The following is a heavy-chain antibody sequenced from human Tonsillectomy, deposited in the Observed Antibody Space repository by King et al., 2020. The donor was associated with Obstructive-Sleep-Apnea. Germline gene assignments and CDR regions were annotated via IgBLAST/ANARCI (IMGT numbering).Heavy chain of an antibody. CDR3: ARDKKQQLPRARLWIDY. D-gene: IGHD6-13*01. V-gene: IGHV3-30*04. Sequence: QVQLVESGGGVVQPGRSLRLSCAASGFTFSSYAMHWVRQAPGKGLEWVAVISYDGSNKYYADSVKGRLTISRDNSKNTLYLQMNSLRAEDTAGYYCARDKKQQLPRARLWIDYWGQGTLVTVSS. CDR2: ISYDGSNK. CDR1: GFTFSSYA. J-gene: IGHJ4*02.